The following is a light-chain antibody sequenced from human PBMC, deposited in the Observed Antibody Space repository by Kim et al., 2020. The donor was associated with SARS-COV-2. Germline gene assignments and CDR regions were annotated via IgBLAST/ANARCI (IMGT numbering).Light chain of an antibody. J-gene: IGLJ1*01. CDR2: DVS. Sequence: SPGQSVTNSSTGTSSDVGGYNYVSWYQQHPGKAPKLMIYDVSKRPSGVPDRFSGSKSGNTASLTISGLQAEDEADYYCCSYAGSYVFGTGTKVTVL. CDR1: SSDVGGYNY. CDR3: CSYAGSYV. V-gene: IGLV2-11*01.